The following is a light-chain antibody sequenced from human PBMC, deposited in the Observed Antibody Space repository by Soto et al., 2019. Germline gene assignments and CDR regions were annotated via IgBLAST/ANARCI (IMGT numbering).Light chain of an antibody. V-gene: IGLV2-14*01. CDR1: SSDVGAYNY. CDR3: SSYTRATTYV. J-gene: IGLJ1*01. CDR2: DVS. Sequence: QSALTQPASVSGSPGQSITISCTGTSSDVGAYNYDPWYQQYPGEAPKVIIYDVSHRPAGVSNRFSGSKSGNTASLTISGLQTQDEADYYCSSYTRATTYVFGTGTKVTVL.